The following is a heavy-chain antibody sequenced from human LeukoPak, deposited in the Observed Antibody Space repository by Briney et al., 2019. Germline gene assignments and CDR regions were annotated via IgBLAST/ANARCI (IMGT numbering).Heavy chain of an antibody. Sequence: PGGSLRLSCAGSGFIFNNYAMHWVRQPPGKGLEWVSAISGSGGSTYYADSVKGRFTISRDNSKNTLYLQMNSLRAEDTAVYYCAKDLHPASDYPGFDYWGQGTLVTVSS. CDR3: AKDLHPASDYPGFDY. J-gene: IGHJ4*02. CDR1: GFIFNNYA. D-gene: IGHD4-11*01. V-gene: IGHV3-23*01. CDR2: ISGSGGST.